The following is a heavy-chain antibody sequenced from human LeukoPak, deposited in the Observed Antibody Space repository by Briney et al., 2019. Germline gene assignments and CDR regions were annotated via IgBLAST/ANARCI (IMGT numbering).Heavy chain of an antibody. D-gene: IGHD2-2*01. Sequence: ASVKVSCKASGGTFSSYAISWVRQAPGQGLEWMGGIISIFGTANYAQKFQGRVTITADESTSTAYMELSSLRSEDTAVYYCASLRYCSSTSCDIYGMDVWGQGTTVTVSS. CDR1: GGTFSSYA. V-gene: IGHV1-69*01. CDR3: ASLRYCSSTSCDIYGMDV. CDR2: IISIFGTA. J-gene: IGHJ6*02.